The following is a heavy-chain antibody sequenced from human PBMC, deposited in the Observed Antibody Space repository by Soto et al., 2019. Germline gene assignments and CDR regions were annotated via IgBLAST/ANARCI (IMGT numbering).Heavy chain of an antibody. V-gene: IGHV3-33*08. CDR1: GFTFSSYG. CDR2: IWYDGSNK. Sequence: GGSLRLSCAASGFTFSSYGMHWVRQAPGKGLEWVAVIWYDGSNKYYADSVKGRFTISRDNSKNTLYLQMNSLRAEDTAVYYCASAPGGIGNAFDIWGQGTMVTVSS. J-gene: IGHJ3*02. CDR3: ASAPGGIGNAFDI. D-gene: IGHD3-16*01.